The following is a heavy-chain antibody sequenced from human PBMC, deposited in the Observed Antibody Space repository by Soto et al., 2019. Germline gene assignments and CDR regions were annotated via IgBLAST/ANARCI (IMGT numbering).Heavy chain of an antibody. CDR2: IRSKANSYAT. CDR1: GFSFSGST. Sequence: PGGSLRLSCAVSGFSFSGSTIHWVRQASGEGLEWVGRIRSKANSYATAYAASVKGRFIISRDDSKTTAYLQMRSLKIEDTAVYYCFRENYFSYRGMDVWGQGTTVTGSS. J-gene: IGHJ6*02. CDR3: FRENYFSYRGMDV. V-gene: IGHV3-73*01.